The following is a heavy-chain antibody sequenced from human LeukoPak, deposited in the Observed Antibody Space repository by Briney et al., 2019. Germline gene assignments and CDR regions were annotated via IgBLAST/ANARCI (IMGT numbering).Heavy chain of an antibody. CDR3: ARTGYFGANGFDY. Sequence: GGSLRLSCAASGFTFIDSYMTWIRQAPGKGLEWVSYISNCGYTKYYADSVKGRFTISRDNTKNSVHLQINSLRTEDTALYYCARTGYFGANGFDYWGQGTLVTVSS. CDR2: ISNCGYTK. CDR1: GFTFIDSY. D-gene: IGHD4/OR15-4a*01. J-gene: IGHJ4*02. V-gene: IGHV3-11*01.